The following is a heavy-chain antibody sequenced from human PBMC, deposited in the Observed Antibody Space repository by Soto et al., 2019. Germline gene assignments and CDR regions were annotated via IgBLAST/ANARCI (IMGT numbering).Heavy chain of an antibody. Sequence: QVQLVQSGAEVKKPGASVKVSCKVSGNTLTELSVHWVRQAPGKGLDWMGGFDPEDDEPIYAQKFQGRVTMAEDTSTDTAYMELSSLTSEDTAIYSCATMLGLTMLTLDAFDIWGQGTLVTVSS. CDR3: ATMLGLTMLTLDAFDI. CDR1: GNTLTELS. V-gene: IGHV1-24*01. D-gene: IGHD3-16*01. J-gene: IGHJ3*02. CDR2: FDPEDDEP.